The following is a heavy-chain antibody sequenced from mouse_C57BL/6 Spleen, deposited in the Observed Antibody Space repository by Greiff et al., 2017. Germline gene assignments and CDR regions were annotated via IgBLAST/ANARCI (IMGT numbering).Heavy chain of an antibody. CDR1: GFSINSDCY. CDR2: TIYSGIT. CDR3: ARYRGSGAMDY. Sequence: EVQLQESGPSLVRPSQTLSLTCTVTGFSINSDCYWIWIRQFPGNKLEYIGYTIYSGITSYNPSRDSRPYITRDTSKNQFSLQLSSVTTEDTATYCCARYRGSGAMDYWGQGTSVTVSS. J-gene: IGHJ4*01. V-gene: IGHV3-3*01. D-gene: IGHD2-14*01.